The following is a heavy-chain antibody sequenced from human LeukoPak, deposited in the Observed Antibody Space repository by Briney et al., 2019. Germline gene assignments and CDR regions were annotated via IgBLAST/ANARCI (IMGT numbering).Heavy chain of an antibody. CDR1: GYTFTSYG. D-gene: IGHD6-6*01. CDR2: ISAYNGNT. J-gene: IGHJ3*02. V-gene: IGHV1-18*01. Sequence: GASVKVSCKASGYTFTSYGISWVRQAPGQGLEWMGWISAYNGNTNYAQKLQGRVTMTRDTSTSTVYMELSSLRSEDTAVYYCARDRPLVYSSSPKALDAFDIWGQGTMVTVSS. CDR3: ARDRPLVYSSSPKALDAFDI.